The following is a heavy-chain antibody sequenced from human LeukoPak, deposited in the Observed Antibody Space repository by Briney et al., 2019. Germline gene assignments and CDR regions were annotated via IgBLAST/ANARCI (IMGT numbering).Heavy chain of an antibody. J-gene: IGHJ1*01. CDR3: ARRSVVPGSHFQH. V-gene: IGHV5-51*01. D-gene: IGHD2-2*01. CDR2: IYPSDSNT. CDR1: GYTFASYW. Sequence: KDGESLKISCKGSGYTFASYWIGWVRQMPGKGLEWMGFIYPSDSNTRYSPSFQGQVTISADKSISTAFLQWSSLKASDTAMYYCARRSVVPGSHFQHWGQGTLVTVSS.